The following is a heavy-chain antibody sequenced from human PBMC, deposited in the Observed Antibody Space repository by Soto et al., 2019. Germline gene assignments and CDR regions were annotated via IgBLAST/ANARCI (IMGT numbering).Heavy chain of an antibody. D-gene: IGHD3-10*01. J-gene: IGHJ6*02. CDR3: ARDYYGSGSRNYYYYYGMDV. Sequence: ASVKVSCKASGYTFTSYGISWVRQAPGQGLEWMGWISAYNGNTNYAQKLQGRVTMTTDTSTSTAYMELRSLRSDDTAVYYCARDYYGSGSRNYYYYYGMDVWGQGTTVTVS. CDR1: GYTFTSYG. V-gene: IGHV1-18*01. CDR2: ISAYNGNT.